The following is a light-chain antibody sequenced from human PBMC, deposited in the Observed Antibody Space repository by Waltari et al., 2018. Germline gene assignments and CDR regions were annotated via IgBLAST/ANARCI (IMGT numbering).Light chain of an antibody. CDR3: MQGVDLPHT. Sequence: DVVLTQSPLSLSVTPGQPASISCKSSQSLLHSDGETYLSLFLQKPGHSPELLIYEVSRRFSGVPDGFSGSGSGTDFTLRFSRVEPEDVGVYYCMQGVDLPHTFGQGTKLEIK. CDR1: QSLLHSDGETY. V-gene: IGKV2-29*02. J-gene: IGKJ2*01. CDR2: EVS.